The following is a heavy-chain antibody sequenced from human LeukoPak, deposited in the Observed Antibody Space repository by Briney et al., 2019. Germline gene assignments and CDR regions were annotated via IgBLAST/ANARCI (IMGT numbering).Heavy chain of an antibody. J-gene: IGHJ4*02. CDR3: ARAGSYGYYFDY. Sequence: GGSLRLSCAASGFTFSSYEMNWVRQAPGKGLEWVSYISSSGSTIYYADSVKGRFTISRDNAKNSLYLQMNSLRAEDTAVYYCARAGSYGYYFDYWGQGTLVTVSS. CDR1: GFTFSSYE. D-gene: IGHD5-18*01. CDR2: ISSSGSTI. V-gene: IGHV3-48*03.